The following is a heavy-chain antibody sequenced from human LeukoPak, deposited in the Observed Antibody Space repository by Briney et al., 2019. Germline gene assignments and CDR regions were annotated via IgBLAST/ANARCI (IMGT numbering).Heavy chain of an antibody. CDR3: AKRDAANSKGIEY. Sequence: VGTLRLSCAASRFTSSHCAMSWVRPAPGKGLEWVLAIGVSVDTTYYTDSVKVRFTISRANSKTTLYLRINSLTAAAPALYSFAKRDAANSKGIEYWGQGKLVTVSS. J-gene: IGHJ4*02. D-gene: IGHD4/OR15-4a*01. CDR1: RFTSSHCA. V-gene: IGHV3-23*01. CDR2: IGVSVDTT.